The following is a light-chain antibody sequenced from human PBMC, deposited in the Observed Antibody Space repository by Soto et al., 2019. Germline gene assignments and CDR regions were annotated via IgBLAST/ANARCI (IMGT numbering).Light chain of an antibody. CDR2: DVS. CDR3: TSYITAGTYV. V-gene: IGLV2-14*03. CDR1: SSDVGSYNY. Sequence: QSALTQPASVSGSPGQSITISCTGTSSDVGSYNYVSWYQQHPGKAPKLMIYDVSNRPSGVSDRFSGSKSGNTASLTISGLPAEDEADYYCTSYITAGTYVFGTGTKVTVL. J-gene: IGLJ1*01.